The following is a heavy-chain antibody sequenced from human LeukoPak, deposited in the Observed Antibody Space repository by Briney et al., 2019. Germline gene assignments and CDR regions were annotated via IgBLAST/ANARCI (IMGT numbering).Heavy chain of an antibody. V-gene: IGHV1-2*02. CDR1: SDTFTGYY. Sequence: ASVNVSFKTSSDTFTGYYMHWVRQAPGQGLEGMGWINPNSGGTNYEQKFQGRVTMTSDTSISTAYMELRSMRYDDTAVYYCARDSDVEMVNEIDYYGQGKVATVTS. J-gene: IGHJ4*02. CDR2: INPNSGGT. D-gene: IGHD5-18*01. CDR3: ARDSDVEMVNEIDY.